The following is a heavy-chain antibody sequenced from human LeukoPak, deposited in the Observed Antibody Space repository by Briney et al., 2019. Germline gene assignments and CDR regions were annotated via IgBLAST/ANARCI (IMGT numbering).Heavy chain of an antibody. CDR1: GFTFSSYA. CDR2: ISSSSSYI. V-gene: IGHV3-21*01. Sequence: GSLRLSCAASGFTFSSYAMSWVRQAPGKGLEWVSSISSSSSYIYYADSVKGRFTISRDNAKNSLYLQMNSLRAEDTAVYYCASRIAAPARGFDYWGQGTLVTVSS. J-gene: IGHJ4*02. D-gene: IGHD6-6*01. CDR3: ASRIAAPARGFDY.